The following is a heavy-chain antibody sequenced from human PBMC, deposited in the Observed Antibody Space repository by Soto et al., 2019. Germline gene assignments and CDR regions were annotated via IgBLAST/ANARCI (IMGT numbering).Heavy chain of an antibody. V-gene: IGHV3-30*04. Sequence: GGSLRLSCAASGFTFSSYAMYWVRQAPGKGLEWVAVISYDGSNKYYADSVKGRFTISRDNSKNTLYLQMNSLRAEDTAVYYCARGKGAAAVYNWFDPWGQGTLVTVSS. CDR1: GFTFSSYA. D-gene: IGHD6-13*01. CDR2: ISYDGSNK. CDR3: ARGKGAAAVYNWFDP. J-gene: IGHJ5*02.